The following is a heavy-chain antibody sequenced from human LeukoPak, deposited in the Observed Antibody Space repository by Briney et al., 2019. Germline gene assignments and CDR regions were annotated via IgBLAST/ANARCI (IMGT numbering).Heavy chain of an antibody. CDR1: GGSLNTYH. Sequence: SETLSLTCTVSGGSLNTYHWSWLRQPPGKGLEWIGYIYYSGSTNYNPSLKSRVAISVDTSKNQFSLNLSSVTAADTAVYYCARGRSGTDYWGQGTLVTVSS. V-gene: IGHV4-59*01. J-gene: IGHJ4*02. CDR3: ARGRSGTDY. CDR2: IYYSGST. D-gene: IGHD2-2*01.